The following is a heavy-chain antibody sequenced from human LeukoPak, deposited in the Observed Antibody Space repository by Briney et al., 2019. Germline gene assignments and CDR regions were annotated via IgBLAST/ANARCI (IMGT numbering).Heavy chain of an antibody. Sequence: PGGSLRLSCAASGFTFSTYSMNWVRQAPGKGREWVSYISSSSSTIYYADSVKGRLTISRDNAKNSLYLHIDSLRAEDTAVYYCAREALESTGGFDYWGQGTLVTV. CDR2: ISSSSSTI. D-gene: IGHD2-2*01. J-gene: IGHJ4*02. V-gene: IGHV3-48*01. CDR1: GFTFSTYS. CDR3: AREALESTGGFDY.